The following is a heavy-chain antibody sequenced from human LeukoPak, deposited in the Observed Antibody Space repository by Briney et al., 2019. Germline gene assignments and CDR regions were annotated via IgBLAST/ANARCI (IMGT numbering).Heavy chain of an antibody. CDR3: ARAPGGGTFDY. D-gene: IGHD2-15*01. CDR2: INPSGGST. CDR1: GYTFTSYY. V-gene: IGHV1-46*01. J-gene: IGHJ4*02. Sequence: ASVKVSCKASGYTFTSYYMHWVRQAPGQGLEWMGIINPSGGSTSYAQKFQGRVTMTRDTSTSTVCMELSSLRSEDTAVYYCARAPGGGTFDYWGQGTLVTVSS.